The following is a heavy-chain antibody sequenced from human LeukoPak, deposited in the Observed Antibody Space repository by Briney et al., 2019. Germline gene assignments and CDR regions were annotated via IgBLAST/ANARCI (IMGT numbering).Heavy chain of an antibody. D-gene: IGHD3-22*01. CDR3: ARDYDSSGYPGGYYYYMDV. CDR2: INPNSGGT. J-gene: IGHJ6*03. V-gene: IGHV1-2*02. CDR1: GYTFTGYY. Sequence: ASVKVSCKASGYTFTGYYMHWVRQAPGQGLEWMGWINPNSGGTNYAQKFQGRVTMTRDTSISTAYMELSRLRSDDTAVYYCARDYDSSGYPGGYYYYMDVWGKGTTVTVSS.